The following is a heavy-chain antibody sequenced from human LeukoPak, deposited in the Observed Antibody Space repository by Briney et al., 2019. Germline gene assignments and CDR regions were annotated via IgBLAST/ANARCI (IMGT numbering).Heavy chain of an antibody. CDR1: GGSLRPYY. CDR3: ARSGTVTSYLY. D-gene: IGHD3-9*01. V-gene: IGHV4-59*01. J-gene: IGHJ4*02. CDR2: IYYSGST. Sequence: SETLSLTCTVSGGSLRPYYWTWIRQPPGKGLEWIGDIYYSGSTNDKPSLKSRVTMSLGTSKHQFSLRLNSVTEANTAVYYCARSGTVTSYLYWGPGVLSPSPQ.